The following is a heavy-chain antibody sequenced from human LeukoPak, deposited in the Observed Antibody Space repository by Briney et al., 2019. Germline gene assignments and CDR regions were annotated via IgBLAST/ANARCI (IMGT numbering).Heavy chain of an antibody. J-gene: IGHJ4*02. CDR2: ISSSSSYI. V-gene: IGHV3-21*01. Sequence: GGSLRLSCAASGFTFSSYSMNWVRQAPGKGLEWVSSISSSSSYIYYADSVKGRFPISRANAKNSLYLQMNSLRAEDTAVYYCARSVVGATAACYWGQGTLVTVSS. D-gene: IGHD1-26*01. CDR3: ARSVVGATAACY. CDR1: GFTFSSYS.